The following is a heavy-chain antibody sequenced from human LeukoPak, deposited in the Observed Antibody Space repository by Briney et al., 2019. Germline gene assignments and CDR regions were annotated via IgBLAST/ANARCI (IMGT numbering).Heavy chain of an antibody. J-gene: IGHJ5*02. Sequence: SETLSLTCTVSGGSISSSSYYWGWIRQPPGKGLEWIGSIYYSGSTYYNPSLKSRVTISVDTSKNQFSLKLSSVTAADTAVYYCARDVGFITMVRGVINNNWFDPWGQGTLVTVSS. D-gene: IGHD3-10*01. CDR2: IYYSGST. V-gene: IGHV4-39*07. CDR3: ARDVGFITMVRGVINNNWFDP. CDR1: GGSISSSSYY.